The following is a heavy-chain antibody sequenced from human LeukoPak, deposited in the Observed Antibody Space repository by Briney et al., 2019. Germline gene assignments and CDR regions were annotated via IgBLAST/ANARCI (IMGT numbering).Heavy chain of an antibody. Sequence: PGGSLRLSCAASGFTFSSYSMNWVRQAPGKGLEWVSSISSSSSYIYYADSVKGRSTISRDNAKNSLYLQMNSLRAEDTAVYYCARSTSGAIWFGETIDYWGQGTLVTVSS. CDR2: ISSSSSYI. D-gene: IGHD3-10*01. CDR3: ARSTSGAIWFGETIDY. V-gene: IGHV3-21*01. J-gene: IGHJ4*02. CDR1: GFTFSSYS.